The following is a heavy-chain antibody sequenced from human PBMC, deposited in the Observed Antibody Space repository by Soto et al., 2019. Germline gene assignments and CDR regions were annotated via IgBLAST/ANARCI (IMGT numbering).Heavy chain of an antibody. D-gene: IGHD4-4*01. Sequence: GGSLRLSCAVSGFTFSIYWIGWGRQAPWKGLEWVATINQDGSAQYYVDSVKGRFTISRDNAKNSLYLQMNSLRGEDAAVYYCASAGVTHGFDFLGQGTMVTVSS. CDR1: GFTFSIYW. CDR3: ASAGVTHGFDF. V-gene: IGHV3-7*01. J-gene: IGHJ3*01. CDR2: INQDGSAQ.